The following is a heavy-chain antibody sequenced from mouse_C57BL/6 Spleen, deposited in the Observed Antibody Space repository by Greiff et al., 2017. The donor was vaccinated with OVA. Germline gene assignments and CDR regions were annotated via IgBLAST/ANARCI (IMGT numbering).Heavy chain of an antibody. V-gene: IGHV1-82*01. Sequence: VQLQQSGPELVKPGASVKISCKASGYAFSSSWMNWVKQRPGKGLEWIGRIYPGDGDTNYNGKFKGKATLTADKSSSTAYMQLSSLTSEDSAVYFCARPPYGSSHWYFDVWGTGTTVTVSS. CDR3: ARPPYGSSHWYFDV. D-gene: IGHD1-1*01. CDR2: IYPGDGDT. CDR1: GYAFSSSW. J-gene: IGHJ1*03.